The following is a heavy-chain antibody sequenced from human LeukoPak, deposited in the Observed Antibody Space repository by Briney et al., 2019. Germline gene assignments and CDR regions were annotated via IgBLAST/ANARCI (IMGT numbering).Heavy chain of an antibody. CDR3: ASLPARYCSSTSCYDFDY. CDR2: IIPIFGTA. CDR1: GGTFSSYA. D-gene: IGHD2-2*01. J-gene: IGHJ4*02. Sequence: SVKVSCKASGGTFSSYAISWVRQAPGQGLEWMGGIIPIFGTANYAQKFQGRVTITADESTSTAYMELSSLRPEDTAVYYCASLPARYCSSTSCYDFDYWGQGTLVTVSS. V-gene: IGHV1-69*13.